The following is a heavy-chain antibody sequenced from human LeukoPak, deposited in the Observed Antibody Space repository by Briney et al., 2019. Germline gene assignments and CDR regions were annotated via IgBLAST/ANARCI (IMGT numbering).Heavy chain of an antibody. J-gene: IGHJ4*02. Sequence: SETLSLTCTVSGGSISSYYWSWIRQPPGKGLEWIGYIYYSGSTNHNPSLKGRVTISVDTSKNQFSLKLSSVTAADTAVYYCARGAGFWSGYPDYWGQGTLVTVSS. CDR1: GGSISSYY. CDR3: ARGAGFWSGYPDY. D-gene: IGHD3-3*01. V-gene: IGHV4-59*01. CDR2: IYYSGST.